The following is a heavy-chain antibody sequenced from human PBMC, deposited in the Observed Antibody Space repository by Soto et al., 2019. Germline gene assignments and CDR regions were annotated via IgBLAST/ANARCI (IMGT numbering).Heavy chain of an antibody. CDR3: ARGGSSTANWLDP. Sequence: SETLSLTCTVSGASLHIGGYYWAWIRQNPGKGLEWIGYIYYTGVTYYNPSLGSRVNISVDTSKNQFSLELTSVTAADTAVYYCARGGSSTANWLDPWGQGLLVTVSS. CDR2: IYYTGVT. CDR1: GASLHIGGYY. D-gene: IGHD2-2*01. J-gene: IGHJ5*02. V-gene: IGHV4-31*03.